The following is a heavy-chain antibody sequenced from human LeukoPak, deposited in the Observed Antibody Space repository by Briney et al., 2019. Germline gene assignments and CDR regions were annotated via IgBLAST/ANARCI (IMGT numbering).Heavy chain of an antibody. Sequence: PSETLSLTCTIYSGSFSGYYWSWIRQPPGKGLEWIGEINHSGSTNYNPSLKSRVTISVDTSKNQFSLKLSSVTAADTAVYYCARVMGIAAAGTLTRFDPWGQGTLVTVSS. V-gene: IGHV4-34*01. D-gene: IGHD6-13*01. CDR1: SGSFSGYY. CDR2: INHSGST. J-gene: IGHJ5*02. CDR3: ARVMGIAAAGTLTRFDP.